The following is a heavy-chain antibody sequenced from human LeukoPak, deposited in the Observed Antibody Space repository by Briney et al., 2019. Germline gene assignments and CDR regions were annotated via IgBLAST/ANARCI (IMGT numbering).Heavy chain of an antibody. V-gene: IGHV7-4-1*02. Sequence: GASVKVSCKASGYTFTTYAMNWVRQAPGQGLEWMGWINTNTGNPTYAQGFTGRFVFSLDTSVSTAYLQISSLKAEDTAVYYCARPGLLAARAWFDPWGQGTLVTVSS. CDR1: GYTFTTYA. D-gene: IGHD6-6*01. CDR2: INTNTGNP. CDR3: ARPGLLAARAWFDP. J-gene: IGHJ5*02.